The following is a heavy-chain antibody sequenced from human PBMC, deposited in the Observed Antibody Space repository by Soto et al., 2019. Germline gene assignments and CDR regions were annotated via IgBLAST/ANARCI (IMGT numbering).Heavy chain of an antibody. CDR3: ARGIAPYYFDY. V-gene: IGHV1-3*01. D-gene: IGHD6-13*01. CDR1: GGTFTGYA. CDR2: INAGNGNT. Sequence: ASVKVSCKASGGTFTGYAMHWVRQSPGQRLEWMGWINAGNGNTKYSQKFQGRVTITRDTSASTAYMELSSLRSEDTAVYYCARGIAPYYFDYWGQGTLFTVSS. J-gene: IGHJ4*02.